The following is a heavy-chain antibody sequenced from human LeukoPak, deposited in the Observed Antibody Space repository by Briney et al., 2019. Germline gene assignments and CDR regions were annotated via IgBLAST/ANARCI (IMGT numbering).Heavy chain of an antibody. J-gene: IGHJ4*02. CDR1: GGSVTSGNYY. V-gene: IGHV4-61*10. CDR3: ARDVGAVAGFDY. CDR2: IYTNGGA. D-gene: IGHD6-19*01. Sequence: SETLSLTCTVSGGSVTSGNYYWNWIRQPAGKGLEWIGRIYTNGGASYNPSLKSRVTISIDASKNQFSLKLSSVTAADTAVYYCARDVGAVAGFDYWGQGTLVTVSS.